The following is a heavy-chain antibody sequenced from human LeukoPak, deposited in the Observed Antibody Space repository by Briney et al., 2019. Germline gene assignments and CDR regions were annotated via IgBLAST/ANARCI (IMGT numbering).Heavy chain of an antibody. J-gene: IGHJ4*02. CDR2: ISGSGGST. CDR3: AKQLTAAGTGY. V-gene: IGHV3-23*01. D-gene: IGHD6-13*01. Sequence: GGSLRVSCAASGFTFSSYAMSWVRQAPGKGLEWVSAISGSGGSTYYADSVKGRFTISRDNSKNTLYLQMNSLRAEDTAVYYCAKQLTAAGTGYWGQGTLVTVSS. CDR1: GFTFSSYA.